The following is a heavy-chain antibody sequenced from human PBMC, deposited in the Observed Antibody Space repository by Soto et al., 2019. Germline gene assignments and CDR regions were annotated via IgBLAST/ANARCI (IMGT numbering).Heavy chain of an antibody. CDR1: GFTVSSNY. CDR2: IYSGGST. Sequence: EVQLVESGGGLVQPGGSLRLSCAASGFTVSSNYMSWVRQAPGKGLEWVSVIYSGGSTYYADSVKGRFTISRDNSKNTQYLQMNSLRAEDTAVYYCARDIADARYYYYYMDVWGKGTTVTVSS. CDR3: ARDIADARYYYYYMDV. J-gene: IGHJ6*03. V-gene: IGHV3-66*01. D-gene: IGHD3-16*02.